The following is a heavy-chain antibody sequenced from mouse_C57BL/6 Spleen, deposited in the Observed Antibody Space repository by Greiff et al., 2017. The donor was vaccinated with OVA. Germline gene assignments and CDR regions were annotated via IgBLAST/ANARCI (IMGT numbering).Heavy chain of an antibody. J-gene: IGHJ2*01. CDR3: ARDHYYGSSFDY. CDR2: INPNNGGT. CDR1: GYTFTDYN. D-gene: IGHD1-1*01. V-gene: IGHV1-22*01. Sequence: EVQLMESGPELVKPGASVKMSCKASGYTFTDYNMHWVKQSHGKSLEWIGYINPNNGGTSYNQKFKGKATLTVNKSSSTAYMELRSLTSEDSAVYYCARDHYYGSSFDYWGQGTTLTVAS.